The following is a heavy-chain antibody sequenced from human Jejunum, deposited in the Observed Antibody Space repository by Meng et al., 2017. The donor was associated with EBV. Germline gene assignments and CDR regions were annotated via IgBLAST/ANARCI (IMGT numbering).Heavy chain of an antibody. CDR1: GFTFSSSA. Sequence: EVELVETGGGLVQPGGALRLSGAASGFTFSSSAMGWVRQAPGKGLEWVSSIGGSGGATYYADSVKGRFTISRDNSKSTLYLQMNSLRSEDTAVYYCAKLTRAWGQGTLVTVSS. D-gene: IGHD1/OR15-1a*01. CDR2: IGGSGGAT. CDR3: AKLTRA. J-gene: IGHJ5*02. V-gene: IGHV3-23*04.